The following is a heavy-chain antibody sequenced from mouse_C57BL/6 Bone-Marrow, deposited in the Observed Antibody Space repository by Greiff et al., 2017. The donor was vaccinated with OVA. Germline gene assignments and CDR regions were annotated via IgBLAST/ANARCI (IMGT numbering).Heavy chain of an antibody. D-gene: IGHD1-1*01. CDR3: ARQITTVVARYFDV. V-gene: IGHV5-6*02. J-gene: IGHJ1*03. CDR2: ISSGGSYT. Sequence: DVKLVESGGDLVKPGGSLKLSCAASGFTFSSYGMSWVRQTPDKRLEWVATISSGGSYTYYPDSVKGRFTISRDNAKNTLYLQMSSLKSEDTAMYYCARQITTVVARYFDVWGTGTTVTVSS. CDR1: GFTFSSYG.